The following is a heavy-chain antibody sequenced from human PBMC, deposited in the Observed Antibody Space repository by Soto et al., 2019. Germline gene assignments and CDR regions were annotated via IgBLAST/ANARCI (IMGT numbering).Heavy chain of an antibody. CDR1: GGSISSSSYY. Sequence: QLQLQESGPGLVKPSETLSLTCTVSGGSISSSSYYWGWIRQPPGKGLEWIGSIYYSGSTYYNPSLNRRVTITVDTSKTQFSLKLSPVTAADTAVYYCARRGGKLYSGYDYYYMDVWGKGTTVTVSS. V-gene: IGHV4-39*01. CDR2: IYYSGST. J-gene: IGHJ6*03. CDR3: ARRGGKLYSGYDYYYMDV. D-gene: IGHD5-12*01.